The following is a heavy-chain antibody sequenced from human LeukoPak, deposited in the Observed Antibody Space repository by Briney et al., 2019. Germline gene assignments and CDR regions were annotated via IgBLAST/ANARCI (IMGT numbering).Heavy chain of an antibody. CDR2: INHSGST. J-gene: IGHJ4*02. CDR3: ARGFKRYCYDSSGPVDY. Sequence: SEALSLTCAVYGGSFSGYYWSWIRQPPGKGLEWIGEINHSGSTNYNPSLKSRVTISVDTSKNQFSLKLSSVTAADTAVYYCARGFKRYCYDSSGPVDYWGQGTLVTVSS. D-gene: IGHD3-22*01. V-gene: IGHV4-34*01. CDR1: GGSFSGYY.